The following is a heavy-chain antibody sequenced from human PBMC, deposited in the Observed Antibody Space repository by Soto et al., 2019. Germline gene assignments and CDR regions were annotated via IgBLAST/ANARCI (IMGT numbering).Heavy chain of an antibody. CDR2: ISGSGSGT. CDR1: GFTFTTYA. V-gene: IGHV3-23*01. D-gene: IGHD3-3*01. Sequence: GGSLRLSCAASGFTFTTYAMSWVRQAPGKGLEWVSGISGSGSGTFYADSVKGRFTISRDNSNNTLYLKMNSLRAEDTAVYYCAKTLPRSNFWTTSYTEYFYHWGQGTLVTVSS. J-gene: IGHJ1*01. CDR3: AKTLPRSNFWTTSYTEYFYH.